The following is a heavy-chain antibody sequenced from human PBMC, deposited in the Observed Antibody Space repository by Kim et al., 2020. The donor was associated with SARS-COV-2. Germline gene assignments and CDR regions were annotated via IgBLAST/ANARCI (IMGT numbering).Heavy chain of an antibody. Sequence: SVKGRFTHSRDNSKNTLFLQMASLRAEGGAVYYCARGDMAGAGIFSFDYWGQGTLVTVSS. V-gene: IGHV3-30*05. J-gene: IGHJ4*02. D-gene: IGHD3-9*01. CDR3: ARGDMAGAGIFSFDY.